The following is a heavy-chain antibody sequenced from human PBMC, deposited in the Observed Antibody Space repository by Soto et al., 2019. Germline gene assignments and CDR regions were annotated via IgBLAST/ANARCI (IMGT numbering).Heavy chain of an antibody. CDR3: ASAYDFWSGYGMDV. D-gene: IGHD3-3*01. CDR1: GFTFSSYA. Sequence: GGSLRLSCAASGFTFSSYAMHWVRQAPGKGLEWVAVISYDGSNKYYADSVKGRFTISRDNSKNTLYLQMNSLRAEDTAVYYCASAYDFWSGYGMDVWGQGTTVTVSS. CDR2: ISYDGSNK. V-gene: IGHV3-30-3*01. J-gene: IGHJ6*02.